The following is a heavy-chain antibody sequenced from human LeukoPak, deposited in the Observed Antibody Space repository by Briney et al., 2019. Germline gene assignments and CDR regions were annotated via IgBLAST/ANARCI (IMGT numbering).Heavy chain of an antibody. CDR1: GGSISSSSYY. CDR2: IHYSGRT. V-gene: IGHV4-39*01. D-gene: IGHD4-17*01. Sequence: SETLSLTCTVSGGSISSSSYYWGWIRQPPGEGLEWLGCIHYSGRTSYNPSLKSRVTISVDTSKNQFSLKLSSVTAADTAVYYCARFTVTTYYDYWGQGTLVTVSS. J-gene: IGHJ4*02. CDR3: ARFTVTTYYDY.